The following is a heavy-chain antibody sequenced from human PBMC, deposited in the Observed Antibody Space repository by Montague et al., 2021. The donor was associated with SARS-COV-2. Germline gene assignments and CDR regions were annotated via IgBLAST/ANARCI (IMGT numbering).Heavy chain of an antibody. CDR3: ARGCLSYFGAGSHCYGMDV. J-gene: IGHJ6*02. V-gene: IGHV4-59*01. Sequence: SETLSLTCSVSGTSITSYYWNWIRQPPGRGLEWIGYISDSGSTNYSPSLKSRVTMSVDTSKNQMSLNLTSVRAADTAVYYCARGCLSYFGAGSHCYGMDVWGQGTTATVSS. CDR1: GTSITSYY. CDR2: ISDSGST. D-gene: IGHD3-10*01.